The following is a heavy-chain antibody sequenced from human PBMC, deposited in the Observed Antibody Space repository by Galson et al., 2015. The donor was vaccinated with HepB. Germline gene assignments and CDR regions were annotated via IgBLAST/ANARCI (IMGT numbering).Heavy chain of an antibody. D-gene: IGHD3-9*01. V-gene: IGHV3-30*04. CDR2: ISFDGINK. CDR3: ARGRKVGFFDWFLQDDWYFDR. J-gene: IGHJ2*01. Sequence: SLRLSCAASAFTFSSYAIHWVRQAPGKGLDWVAAISFDGINKYYADSVKGRFTISRDNSKNTLYLQMSSLGPEDTAVYFCARGRKVGFFDWFLQDDWYFDRWGRGTLVIVSS. CDR1: AFTFSSYA.